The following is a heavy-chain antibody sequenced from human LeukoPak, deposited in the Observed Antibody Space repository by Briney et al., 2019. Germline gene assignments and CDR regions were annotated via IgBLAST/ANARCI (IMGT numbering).Heavy chain of an antibody. Sequence: SVKVSCKASGGTFSSYAISWVRQAPGQGLEWMEGIIPIFGTANYAQKFQGRVTITADKSTSTAYMELSSLRSEDTAVYYCARVAGYSSGWYNDYWGQGTLVTVSS. CDR3: ARVAGYSSGWYNDY. CDR1: GGTFSSYA. CDR2: IIPIFGTA. J-gene: IGHJ4*02. V-gene: IGHV1-69*06. D-gene: IGHD6-19*01.